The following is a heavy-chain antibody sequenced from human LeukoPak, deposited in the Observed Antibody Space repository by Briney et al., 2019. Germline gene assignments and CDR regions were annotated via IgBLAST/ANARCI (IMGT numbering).Heavy chain of an antibody. D-gene: IGHD5-24*01. CDR2: IIPIFGTA. CDR3: ARDGWLQLHAFDI. Sequence: ASVKVSCKASGGTFSSYAISWVRQAPEQGLEWMGGIIPIFGTANYAQKFQGRVTITADESTSTAYMEVNSLRSEDTAVYYCARDGWLQLHAFDIWGQGTMVTVSS. J-gene: IGHJ3*02. V-gene: IGHV1-69*13. CDR1: GGTFSSYA.